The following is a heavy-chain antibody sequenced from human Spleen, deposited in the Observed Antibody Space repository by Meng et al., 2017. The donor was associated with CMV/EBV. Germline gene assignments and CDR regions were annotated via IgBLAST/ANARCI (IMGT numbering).Heavy chain of an antibody. Sequence: GESLKISCAASGFTFSSYGMHWVRQAPGKGLDWVAVISYDGRQKYYADSVKGRFTISRDNSRNTLYLQMDRLRTEDTALYYCARDQGSGSDPIGANYWYYGMDVWGQGTTVTVSS. CDR3: ARDQGSGSDPIGANYWYYGMDV. V-gene: IGHV3-30*19. D-gene: IGHD4-17*01. CDR2: ISYDGRQK. CDR1: GFTFSSYG. J-gene: IGHJ6*02.